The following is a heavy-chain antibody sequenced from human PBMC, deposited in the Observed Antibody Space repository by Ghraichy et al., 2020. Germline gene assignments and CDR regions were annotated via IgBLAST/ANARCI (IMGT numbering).Heavy chain of an antibody. CDR3: ARYSSNSYDDAFDS. CDR1: GGSFSDYF. V-gene: IGHV4-34*01. Sequence: SETLSLTCAVFGGSFSDYFWSWIRQPPGKGLEWIGEINHSGSTKYNPSLKSRVTISVDTSKNQFSLKLNSVIAADTAVYYCARYSSNSYDDAFDSWGRGTLVPVSS. D-gene: IGHD6-13*01. CDR2: INHSGST. J-gene: IGHJ3*01.